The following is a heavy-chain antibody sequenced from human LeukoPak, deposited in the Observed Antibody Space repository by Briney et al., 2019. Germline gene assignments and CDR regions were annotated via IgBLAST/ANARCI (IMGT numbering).Heavy chain of an antibody. Sequence: GGSLRLSCAASGFTFSSYWMHWVRQAPGKGLVWVSRINGDGSSTTYADSVKGRFTISRDNAKNTLYLQMNSLRAEDTAVYYCARDREEYSYGYWGHYFDYWGQGTLVTVSS. V-gene: IGHV3-74*01. CDR2: INGDGSST. CDR1: GFTFSSYW. D-gene: IGHD5-18*01. J-gene: IGHJ4*02. CDR3: ARDREEYSYGYWGHYFDY.